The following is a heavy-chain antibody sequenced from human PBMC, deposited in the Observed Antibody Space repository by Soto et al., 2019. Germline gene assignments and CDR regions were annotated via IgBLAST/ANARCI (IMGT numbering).Heavy chain of an antibody. Sequence: QAQLVQSGAEVKKPGASVKVSCKASGYTFTTYDINWVRQADGQGPEWMGWMNPNSGNTGYAQKFQGRVTMTRDPSISTAYLELSILRSEDTAVYYCARGRGGYGDYTDWCQGTLVTVSS. CDR1: GYTFTTYD. CDR3: ARGRGGYGDYTD. V-gene: IGHV1-8*01. J-gene: IGHJ4*02. D-gene: IGHD4-17*01. CDR2: MNPNSGNT.